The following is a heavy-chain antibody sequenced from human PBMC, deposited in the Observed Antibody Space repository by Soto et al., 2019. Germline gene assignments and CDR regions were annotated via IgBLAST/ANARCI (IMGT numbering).Heavy chain of an antibody. CDR2: IYCSGST. J-gene: IGHJ5*02. CDR3: ARGAVDHGFWSGYPRFDP. CDR1: GGYISSGGYY. V-gene: IGHV4-31*03. D-gene: IGHD3-3*01. Sequence: SETLSLTCTVSGGYISSGGYYWSWIRQHPGKGLEWIGYIYCSGSTYYNPSLKSRVTISVDTSKNQFSLKLSSVTAADTAVYYCARGAVDHGFWSGYPRFDPWGQGTLVTVSS.